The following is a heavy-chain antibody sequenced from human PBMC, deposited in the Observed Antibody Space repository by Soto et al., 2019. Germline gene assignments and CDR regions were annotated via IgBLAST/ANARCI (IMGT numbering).Heavy chain of an antibody. CDR3: ASRGDYGDVSFDY. CDR2: ISYDGSNK. V-gene: IGHV3-30*03. Sequence: GGSLRLSCAASGFTFSSYGMHWVRQAPGKGLEWVAVISYDGSNKYYADSVKGRFTISRDNAKNSLYLQMNSLRAEDTAVYYCASRGDYGDVSFDYWGQGTLVTVSS. J-gene: IGHJ4*02. CDR1: GFTFSSYG. D-gene: IGHD4-17*01.